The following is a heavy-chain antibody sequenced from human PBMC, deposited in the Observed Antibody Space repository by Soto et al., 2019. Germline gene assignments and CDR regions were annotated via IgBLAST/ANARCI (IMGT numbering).Heavy chain of an antibody. CDR3: AKDLHSSGWYLAPNLYFDY. Sequence: GGSLRLSCAASGFTFSSYAMSWVRQAPGKGLEWVSAISGSGGSTYYADSVKGRFTISRDNSKNTLYLQMNSLRAEDTAVYYCAKDLHSSGWYLAPNLYFDYWGQGTLVTVSS. CDR2: ISGSGGST. J-gene: IGHJ4*02. V-gene: IGHV3-23*01. CDR1: GFTFSSYA. D-gene: IGHD6-19*01.